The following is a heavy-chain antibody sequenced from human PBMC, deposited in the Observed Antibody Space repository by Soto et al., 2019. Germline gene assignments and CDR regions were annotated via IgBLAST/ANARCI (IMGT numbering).Heavy chain of an antibody. D-gene: IGHD6-19*01. J-gene: IGHJ6*02. CDR3: ARDWCQQWLPYGLDV. CDR2: ISTYIGNT. CDR1: GYTLTNYG. Sequence: QVQLVQSGGEVKKPGASVKVSCKASGYTLTNYGISWVRQAPGQGLEWMGWISTYIGNTVYAQKLQGRVTMTTDTSTNTAYMELRSLRSDDTAVYYCARDWCQQWLPYGLDVWGQGTTVTVSS. V-gene: IGHV1-18*01.